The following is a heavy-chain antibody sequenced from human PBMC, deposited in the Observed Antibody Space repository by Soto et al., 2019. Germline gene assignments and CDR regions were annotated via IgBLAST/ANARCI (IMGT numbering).Heavy chain of an antibody. J-gene: IGHJ4*02. Sequence: KPSETLSLTCTVSGGSVSSGSYYWSWIRQPPGKGLEWIGYIYYSGSTNYNPSLKSRVTISVDTSKNQFSLKLSSVTAADTAVYYCARGTYDYVWGSYRFDYFDYWGQGTLVTVSS. CDR1: GGSVSSGSYY. V-gene: IGHV4-61*01. D-gene: IGHD3-16*02. CDR2: IYYSGST. CDR3: ARGTYDYVWGSYRFDYFDY.